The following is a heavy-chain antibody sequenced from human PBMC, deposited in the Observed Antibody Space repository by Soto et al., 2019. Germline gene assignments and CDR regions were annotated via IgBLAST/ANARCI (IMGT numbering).Heavy chain of an antibody. V-gene: IGHV3-23*01. CDR3: AKAERYDSSGYHPPVYGRDV. CDR2: ISGSGGST. CDR1: GFTFSSYA. D-gene: IGHD3-22*01. J-gene: IGHJ6*04. Sequence: GGSLRLSCAASGFTFSSYAMSWVRQAPGKGLEWVSAISGSGGSTYYADSVKGRFTISRDNSKNTLYLQMNSLRAEDTAVYYCAKAERYDSSGYHPPVYGRDVGGKGPTVTVPS.